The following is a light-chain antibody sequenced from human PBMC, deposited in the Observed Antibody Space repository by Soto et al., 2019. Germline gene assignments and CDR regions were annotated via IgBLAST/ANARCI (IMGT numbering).Light chain of an antibody. V-gene: IGLV1-40*01. Sequence: QSVLTQPPSVSGAPGQRVTISCTGRSSNIGAGYDVHWYQQLPGTAPKLLIYGNSNRPSGVPDRFSGSKSGTSASLAITGRQAEDDADYYCQSYDSSLSGYVFGPGTKLTVL. CDR1: SSNIGAGYD. CDR2: GNS. CDR3: QSYDSSLSGYV. J-gene: IGLJ1*01.